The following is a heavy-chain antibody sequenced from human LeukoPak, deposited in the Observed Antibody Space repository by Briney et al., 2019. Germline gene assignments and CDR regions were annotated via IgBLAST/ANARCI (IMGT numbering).Heavy chain of an antibody. Sequence: GGSLRLSCAGCGFTFSSYGMHWVRQAPGKGLEWVSAISGSGGSTYYADSVKGRFTISRDNSKNTLYLQMNSLRAEDTAVYYCARISVGEWFDPWGQGTLVTVSS. CDR2: ISGSGGST. J-gene: IGHJ5*02. CDR3: ARISVGEWFDP. V-gene: IGHV3-23*01. CDR1: GFTFSSYG. D-gene: IGHD4-23*01.